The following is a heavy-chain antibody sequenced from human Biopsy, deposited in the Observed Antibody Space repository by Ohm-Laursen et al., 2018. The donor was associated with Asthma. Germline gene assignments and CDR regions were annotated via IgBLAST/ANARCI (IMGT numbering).Heavy chain of an antibody. V-gene: IGHV5-51*01. J-gene: IGHJ4*02. CDR2: IFAANSET. CDR3: ARFIDGTFFVDY. CDR1: GYTFSDSW. D-gene: IGHD1-7*01. Sequence: ESLKISCKASGYTFSDSWIGWVRQMPGKGLEWMGIIFAANSETKYSPSFQGQVTISADMSISTAFLQWCGLKASDTAIYYCARFIDGTFFVDYWGQGTLVPVSS.